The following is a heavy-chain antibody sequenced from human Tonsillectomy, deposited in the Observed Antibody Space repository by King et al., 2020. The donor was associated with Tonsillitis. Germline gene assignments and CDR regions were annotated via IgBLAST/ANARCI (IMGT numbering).Heavy chain of an antibody. J-gene: IGHJ4*02. CDR1: GFTFSSYA. D-gene: IGHD3-22*01. Sequence: QLVQSGGGLVQPGGSLRLSCAASGFTFSSYAMSWVRQAPGKGLEWVSVISYSGGITYYADSVKGRFTISRDNSKNTLYLQMNSRRAEDTAVYYCAKEPYDTGGYYSDTGGQETLVTVSS. CDR3: AKEPYDTGGYYSDT. V-gene: IGHV3-23*04. CDR2: ISYSGGIT.